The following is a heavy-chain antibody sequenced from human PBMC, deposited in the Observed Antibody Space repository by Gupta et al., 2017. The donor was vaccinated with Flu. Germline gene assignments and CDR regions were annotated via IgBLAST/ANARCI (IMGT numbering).Heavy chain of an antibody. CDR3: ARDLGMITFGGVIAQLGMDV. D-gene: IGHD3-16*02. Sequence: QVQLQESGPGLVKPSQTLSLTCTVSGGSISSGGYYWSWIRQHPGKGLEWIGYIYYSGSTYYNPSLKSRVTISVDTSKNQFSLKLSSVTAADTAVYYCARDLGMITFGGVIAQLGMDVWGQGTTVTVSS. CDR2: IYYSGST. CDR1: GGSISSGGYY. V-gene: IGHV4-31*03. J-gene: IGHJ6*02.